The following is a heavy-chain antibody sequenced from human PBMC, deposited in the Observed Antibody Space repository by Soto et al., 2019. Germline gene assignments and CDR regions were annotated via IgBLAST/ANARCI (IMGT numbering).Heavy chain of an antibody. D-gene: IGHD1-26*01. CDR2: IIPILGIA. CDR1: GGTFSSYT. J-gene: IGHJ4*02. CDR3: ANGAKAGGGVEY. Sequence: QVQLVQSGAEVKKPGSSVKVSCKASGGTFSSYTISWVRQAPGQGLEWMGRIIPILGIANYAQKFQCRVTITAEKSTSTAYMELSSLRSEDTAVYYCANGAKAGGGVEYWGQGTLVTVSS. V-gene: IGHV1-69*02.